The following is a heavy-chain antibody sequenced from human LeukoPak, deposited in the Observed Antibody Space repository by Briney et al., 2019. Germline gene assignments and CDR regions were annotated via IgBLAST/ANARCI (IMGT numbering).Heavy chain of an antibody. CDR1: GLSFDNLV. D-gene: IGHD1-26*01. J-gene: IGHJ4*02. CDR3: ARDSIVGATNFDY. Sequence: GGSLRLSCAASGLSFDNLVMSWVRQAPGKGLEWASGISVSGGSTYYADSVKGRFTISRDNAKNSLYLQMNSLRAEDTAVYYCARDSIVGATNFDYWGQGTLVTVSS. V-gene: IGHV3-23*01. CDR2: ISVSGGST.